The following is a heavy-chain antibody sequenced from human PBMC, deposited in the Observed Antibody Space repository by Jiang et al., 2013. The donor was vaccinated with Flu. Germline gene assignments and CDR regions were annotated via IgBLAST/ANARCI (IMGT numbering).Heavy chain of an antibody. Sequence: QLVESGGGLVQPGGSLRLSCAASGFTVSSNYMNWVRQAPGKGLEWVSSISSSSSYIYYADSVKGRFTISRDNAKNSLYLQMNSLRAEDTTVYYCPRSVYGYYGMDVWGQGTTVTVSS. CDR3: PRSVYGYYGMDV. D-gene: IGHD2-8*01. V-gene: IGHV3-21*01. CDR1: GFTVSSNY. J-gene: IGHJ6*02. CDR2: ISSSSSYI.